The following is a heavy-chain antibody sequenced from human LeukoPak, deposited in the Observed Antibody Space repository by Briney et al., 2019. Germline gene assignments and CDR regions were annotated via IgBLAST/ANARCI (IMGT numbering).Heavy chain of an antibody. J-gene: IGHJ3*01. CDR3: ARIDYDSSGYYYGL. CDR1: GGTFSSYA. D-gene: IGHD3-22*01. CDR2: IIPIFGTA. V-gene: IGHV1-69*05. Sequence: GASVKVSCKASGGTFSSYAISWVRQAPGQGLEWWGGIIPIFGTANYAQKFQGRVTITTDESTSTAYMELSSLRSEDTAVYYCARIDYDSSGYYYGLWGQGTMVTVSS.